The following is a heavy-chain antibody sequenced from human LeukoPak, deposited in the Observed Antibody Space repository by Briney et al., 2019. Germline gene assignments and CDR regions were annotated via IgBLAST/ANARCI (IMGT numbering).Heavy chain of an antibody. CDR1: GFTFSRYG. J-gene: IGHJ2*01. Sequence: GGSLRLSCAASGFTFSRYGMHWVRQAPGKGLEWVAVIWYDGSNKYYADSVKGRFTISRDNSKNTLYLQMNSLRAEDTAVYYCVRDEGYSYGTYWYFDLWGRGTLVTVSS. CDR2: IWYDGSNK. D-gene: IGHD5-18*01. V-gene: IGHV3-33*01. CDR3: VRDEGYSYGTYWYFDL.